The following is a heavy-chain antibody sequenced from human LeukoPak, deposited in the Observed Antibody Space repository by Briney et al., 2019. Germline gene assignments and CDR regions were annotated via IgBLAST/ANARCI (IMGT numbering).Heavy chain of an antibody. D-gene: IGHD1-26*01. CDR2: IHYTGTT. V-gene: IGHV4-39*07. CDR3: ARTGGSFYFYYYLDV. CDR1: GFTFSSYA. J-gene: IGHJ6*03. Sequence: GSLRLSCAASGFTFSSYAMNWIRQPPGKGLEWIGSIHYTGTTYYNPSLKSRVTVSVDTSKNQFSLRLSSVTAADTALYYCARTGGSFYFYYYLDVWGKGTTVTVSS.